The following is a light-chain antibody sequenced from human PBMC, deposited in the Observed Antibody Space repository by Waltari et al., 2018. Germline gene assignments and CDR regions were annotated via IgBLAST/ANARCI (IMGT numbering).Light chain of an antibody. J-gene: IGKJ3*01. CDR1: QSVSSRF. CDR2: ATS. Sequence: EVVLTQSPGTLSLSPGERATLSCGASQSVSSRFFAWYQQRPGQPPRLLIYATSRRASGIPDRFSGSGSGTDFTLSISRLEPEDFAVYYCQQYGSSFTFGPGTKVDIK. CDR3: QQYGSSFT. V-gene: IGKV3-20*01.